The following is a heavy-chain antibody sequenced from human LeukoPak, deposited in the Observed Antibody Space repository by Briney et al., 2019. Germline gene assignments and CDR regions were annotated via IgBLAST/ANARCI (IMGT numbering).Heavy chain of an antibody. J-gene: IGHJ4*02. Sequence: GGSLRLSCAASGFTFSSYAMHWVRQAPGKGLEWVAVISYDGSNKYYADSVKGRFTISRDNSKNTLYLQMNSLRAEDTAVYYCARATYYYGSGSYHFDYWGQGTLVTVSS. CDR1: GFTFSSYA. CDR2: ISYDGSNK. D-gene: IGHD3-10*01. CDR3: ARATYYYGSGSYHFDY. V-gene: IGHV3-30-3*01.